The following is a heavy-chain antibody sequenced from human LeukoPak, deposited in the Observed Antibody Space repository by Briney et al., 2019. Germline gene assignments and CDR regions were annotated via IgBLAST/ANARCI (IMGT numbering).Heavy chain of an antibody. CDR3: ARGDTWIQSYRYYGMDV. Sequence: ASVKVSCKASGYTFTSYDINWVRQATGQGLEWMGWMNPNIGNTGYAQKFQGRVTMTRNTSISTAYMELSSLRSEDTAVYYCARGDTWIQSYRYYGMDVWGQGTTVTVSS. J-gene: IGHJ6*02. CDR2: MNPNIGNT. CDR1: GYTFTSYD. V-gene: IGHV1-8*01. D-gene: IGHD5-18*01.